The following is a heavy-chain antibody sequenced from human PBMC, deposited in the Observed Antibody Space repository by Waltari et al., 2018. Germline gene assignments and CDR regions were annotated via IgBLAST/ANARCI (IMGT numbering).Heavy chain of an antibody. CDR3: AIADGFGYFDY. V-gene: IGHV1-46*01. D-gene: IGHD3-10*01. J-gene: IGHJ4*02. Sequence: QVQLVQSGAEVKKPGSSVKVSCKASGGTFSSYAISWVRQAPGQGLEWMGIINPSGGSTSYAQKFQGRVTMTRDTSTSTVYMELSSLRSEDTAVYYCAIADGFGYFDYWGQGTLVTVSS. CDR2: INPSGGST. CDR1: GGTFSSYA.